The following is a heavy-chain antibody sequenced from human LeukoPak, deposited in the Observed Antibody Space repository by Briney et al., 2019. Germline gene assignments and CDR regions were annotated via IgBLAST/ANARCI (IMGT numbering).Heavy chain of an antibody. J-gene: IGHJ4*02. Sequence: PGGSLRLSCTASGLTFSTSGFNSVRQARGKGLEWLASIGPTGSDRYHADSIKGRFTISRDNANNSLYLQMNSLRAEDTAVYYCATETNGRHYDYWGQGTLLTVSS. CDR1: GLTFSTSG. D-gene: IGHD1-14*01. V-gene: IGHV3-21*06. CDR2: IGPTGSDR. CDR3: ATETNGRHYDY.